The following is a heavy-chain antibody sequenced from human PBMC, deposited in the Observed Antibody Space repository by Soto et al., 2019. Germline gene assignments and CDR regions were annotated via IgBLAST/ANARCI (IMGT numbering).Heavy chain of an antibody. Sequence: DSVQVSCKASGYTFTSYYMHWVRQAPGQGFEWMGIINPSGGSTSYAQKFQGRVTMTRDTSTSTVYMELSSLRSEDTAVYYCARARRGVARFRAHNRFDPWGEGTL. CDR3: ARARRGVARFRAHNRFDP. J-gene: IGHJ5*02. D-gene: IGHD3-10*01. CDR2: INPSGGST. CDR1: GYTFTSYY. V-gene: IGHV1-46*01.